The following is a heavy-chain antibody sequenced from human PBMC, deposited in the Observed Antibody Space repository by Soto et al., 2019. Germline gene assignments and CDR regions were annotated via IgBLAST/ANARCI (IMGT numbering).Heavy chain of an antibody. V-gene: IGHV3-53*01. J-gene: IGHJ6*02. Sequence: GGSLRISCAASGFTVSSNYMSWVRQAPGKGLEWVSVIYSGGSTYYADSVKGRFTISRDNSKNTLYLQMNSLRAEDTAVYYCARDSPFVGAVVKRTDYYYYGMDVWGQGTTVTVSS. CDR1: GFTVSSNY. CDR3: ARDSPFVGAVVKRTDYYYYGMDV. D-gene: IGHD2-15*01. CDR2: IYSGGST.